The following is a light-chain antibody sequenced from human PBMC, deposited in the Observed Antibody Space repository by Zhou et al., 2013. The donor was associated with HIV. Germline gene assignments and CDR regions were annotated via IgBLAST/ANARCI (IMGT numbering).Light chain of an antibody. Sequence: EIVMTQSPGTLSLSPGERATLSCRASQSVTSTFLAWYQQKPGQSPRLLIYDASTRATGIPDRFSGRGSGTAFTLTISRLEPEDFAVYYCQQRSNWPPITFGQGTRLEIK. CDR2: DAS. CDR1: QSVTSTF. J-gene: IGKJ5*01. V-gene: IGKV3D-20*02. CDR3: QQRSNWPPIT.